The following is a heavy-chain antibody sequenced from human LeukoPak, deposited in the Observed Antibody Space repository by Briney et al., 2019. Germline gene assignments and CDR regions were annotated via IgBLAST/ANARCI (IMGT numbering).Heavy chain of an antibody. CDR1: GGSFSGYY. V-gene: IGHV4-59*01. CDR3: ARAGTVMVTLDY. CDR2: IYYSGRT. D-gene: IGHD5-18*01. J-gene: IGHJ4*02. Sequence: SSETLSLTCAVYGGSFSGYYWSWIRQPPGKGLEWIGSIYYSGRTNYNPSLKSRVTISVDTSKNQFSLKLSSVTAADTAVYYCARAGTVMVTLDYWGQGTLVSVSS.